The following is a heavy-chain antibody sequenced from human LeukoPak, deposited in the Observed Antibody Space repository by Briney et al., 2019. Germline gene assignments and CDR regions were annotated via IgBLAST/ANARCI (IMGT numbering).Heavy chain of an antibody. J-gene: IGHJ5*02. CDR2: FDPEDGET. Sequence: GASVKVSCKVSGYTLSELPMHWVRQAPGKGPEWMGGFDPEDGETIYAQKFQGRVTMTEDTSTDTAYMELSSLRSEDTAVYYCAAIRFLEWLSQNSHWFDPWGQGTLVTVSS. CDR1: GYTLSELP. V-gene: IGHV1-24*01. D-gene: IGHD3-3*01. CDR3: AAIRFLEWLSQNSHWFDP.